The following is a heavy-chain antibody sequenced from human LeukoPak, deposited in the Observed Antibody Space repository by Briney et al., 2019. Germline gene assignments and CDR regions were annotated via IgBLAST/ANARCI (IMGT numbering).Heavy chain of an antibody. CDR3: ARVGLRGYSYGYPFDY. CDR2: ISGSGSST. J-gene: IGHJ4*02. V-gene: IGHV3-23*01. Sequence: GGSLRLSCAASGFTFSSYAMNWVRQAPGKGLEWVSGISGSGSSTYYTDSVKGRFTISRDNSKKKLYLQMNSLRAEDTAVYYCARVGLRGYSYGYPFDYWGQGTLVTVSS. D-gene: IGHD5-18*01. CDR1: GFTFSSYA.